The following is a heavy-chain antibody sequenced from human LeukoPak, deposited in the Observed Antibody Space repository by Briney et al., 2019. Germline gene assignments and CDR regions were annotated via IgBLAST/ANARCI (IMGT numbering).Heavy chain of an antibody. V-gene: IGHV3-30*02. J-gene: IGHJ6*03. D-gene: IGHD3-10*01. CDR3: AKDSAFYYIDV. Sequence: GGSLRLSCAASGFTFNNYGMHWVRQAPGKGLEWVAFIRYNGNNQYYADSVKGRFTISRDNSKNTLHLQMNSLKGDDTAVYYCAKDSAFYYIDVWGKGTTVIISS. CDR2: IRYNGNNQ. CDR1: GFTFNNYG.